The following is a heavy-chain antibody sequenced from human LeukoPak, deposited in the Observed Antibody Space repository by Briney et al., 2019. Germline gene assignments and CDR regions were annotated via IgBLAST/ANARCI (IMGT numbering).Heavy chain of an antibody. J-gene: IGHJ5*02. Sequence: ASVKVSCKASGYTFTDHYLHWVRLAPGQGLEWMGWIKPDSGGTFYSQKFQGRVTMTRDASITTAYMELTTLGFDDTAIYYCAREALSATSWFDPWGQGTLVTVSS. CDR1: GYTFTDHY. V-gene: IGHV1-2*02. D-gene: IGHD2-2*01. CDR3: AREALSATSWFDP. CDR2: IKPDSGGT.